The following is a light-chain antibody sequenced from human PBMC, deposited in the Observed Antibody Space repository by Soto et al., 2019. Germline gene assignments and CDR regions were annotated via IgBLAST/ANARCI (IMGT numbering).Light chain of an antibody. J-gene: IGLJ1*01. CDR2: LNSDGSH. CDR1: SGHSSYA. CDR3: QTWGTGIHV. Sequence: QPVLTQSPSASASLGASVKFTCTLSSGHSSYAIAWHQQQPEKGPRYLMKLNSDGSHGKGDGIPDRFSGSSSGAERYLTISSLQSEDEADYYCQTWGTGIHVFGTGTKLTVL. V-gene: IGLV4-69*01.